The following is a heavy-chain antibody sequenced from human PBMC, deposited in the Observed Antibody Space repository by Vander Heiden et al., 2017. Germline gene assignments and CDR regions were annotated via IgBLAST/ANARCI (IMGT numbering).Heavy chain of an antibody. CDR2: ISYSGST. CDR3: ARRSRDSSGYHFDY. V-gene: IGHV4-31*03. D-gene: IGHD3-22*01. CDR1: GGSISSGDYY. Sequence: QVQLQESGPGLVKPSLTLSLTCTVSGGSISSGDYYWSWIRQHPGKGLEWIAYISYSGSTSYNPSLKSRISISVDTSKNQFSLRLSSVTAADTAVYYCARRSRDSSGYHFDYWGQGTLVTVSS. J-gene: IGHJ4*02.